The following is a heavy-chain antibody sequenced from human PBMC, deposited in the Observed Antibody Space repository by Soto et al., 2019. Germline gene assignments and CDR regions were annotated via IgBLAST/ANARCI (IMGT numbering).Heavy chain of an antibody. J-gene: IGHJ5*02. D-gene: IGHD1-26*01. CDR2: IYYSGST. CDR1: GGSITSGSYY. Sequence: TGTPSLTCTVPGGSITSGSYYWGWIRQPPGKGLEWIGSIYYSGSTYYNPSLKSRVTISVDTSKNQFSLKLSSVTAADTAVYYCATQEVGGSYVYTFDPWGQGTLVT. CDR3: ATQEVGGSYVYTFDP. V-gene: IGHV4-39*05.